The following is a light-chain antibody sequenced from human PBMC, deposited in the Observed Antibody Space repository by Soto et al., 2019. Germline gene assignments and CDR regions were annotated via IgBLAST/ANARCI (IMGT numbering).Light chain of an antibody. CDR2: EVS. Sequence: QSVLTQPASVSGSPGQSITISCTGTSSDIGGYDYVSWYQQHPGKAPKLMIYEVSHRPSGVSNRFSGSKSDNTASLTISGLQAEDESDYYCQSYDSSRSPLYVFGTGTKVTVL. CDR1: SSDIGGYDY. V-gene: IGLV2-14*01. CDR3: QSYDSSRSPLYV. J-gene: IGLJ1*01.